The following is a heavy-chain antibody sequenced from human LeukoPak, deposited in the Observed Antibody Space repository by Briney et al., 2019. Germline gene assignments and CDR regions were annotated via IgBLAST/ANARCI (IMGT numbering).Heavy chain of an antibody. V-gene: IGHV1-69*04. J-gene: IGHJ5*02. CDR3: ARGDSGWYGGWFDP. D-gene: IGHD6-19*01. Sequence: SVKVSCKASGGTFSSYAISWVRQAPGQGLEWMGRIIPILGIANYAQKFQGRVTITAGKSTSTAYMELSSLRSEDTAVYYCARGDSGWYGGWFDPWGQGTLVTVSS. CDR1: GGTFSSYA. CDR2: IIPILGIA.